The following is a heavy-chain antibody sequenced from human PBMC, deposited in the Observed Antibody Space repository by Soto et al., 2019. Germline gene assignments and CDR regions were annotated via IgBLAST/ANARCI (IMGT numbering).Heavy chain of an antibody. CDR1: GYTFTSYG. CDR2: ISAYNGNT. J-gene: IGHJ5*02. D-gene: IGHD2-15*01. V-gene: IGHV1-18*01. Sequence: ASVKVSCKASGYTFTSYGISWVRQAPGQGLEWMGWISAYNGNTNYAQKLQGRVTMTTDTSISTAYLQWSSLKASDTAMYYCARLPGYCSGGSCQPYNWFDPWGQGTLVTVSS. CDR3: ARLPGYCSGGSCQPYNWFDP.